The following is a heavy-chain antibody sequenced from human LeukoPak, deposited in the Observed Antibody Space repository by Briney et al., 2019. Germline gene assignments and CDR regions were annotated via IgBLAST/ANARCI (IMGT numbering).Heavy chain of an antibody. CDR1: GGSISSGGYS. J-gene: IGHJ6*02. Sequence: SETLSLTCAVSGGSISSGGYSWSWIRQPPGKGLEWIGYIYYSGSTYYNPSLKSRVTISVDRSKNQFSLKLSSVTAADTAVYYCARDGNYYYGMDVWGQGTTVTVSS. CDR2: IYYSGST. CDR3: ARDGNYYYGMDV. V-gene: IGHV4-30-2*01.